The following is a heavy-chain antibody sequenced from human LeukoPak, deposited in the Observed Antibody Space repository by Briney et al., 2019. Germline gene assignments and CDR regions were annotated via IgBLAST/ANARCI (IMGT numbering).Heavy chain of an antibody. D-gene: IGHD3-16*02. CDR3: ATLGWGSMITFGGVIVIPRGEDY. CDR2: ISGSGGST. CDR1: GFTFSSYA. V-gene: IGHV3-23*01. Sequence: GGSLRLSCAASGFTFSSYAMSWVRQAPGKWLEWVSAISGSGGSTYYADSVKGRFTISRDNSKNTLYLQMNSLRAEDTAVYYCATLGWGSMITFGGVIVIPRGEDYWGQGTLVTVSS. J-gene: IGHJ4*02.